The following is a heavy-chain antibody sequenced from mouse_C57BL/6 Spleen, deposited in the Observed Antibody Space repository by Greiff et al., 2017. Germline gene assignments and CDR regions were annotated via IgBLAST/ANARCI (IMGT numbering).Heavy chain of an antibody. Sequence: EVQLQESGPGLVKPSQSLSLTCSVTGYSITSGYYWNWIRQFPGNKLEWMGYISYDGSNNYNPSLKNRISITRDTSKNQFFLKLNSVTTEDTATYYCARDDDYGRYYAMDYWGQGTSVTVSS. D-gene: IGHD2-4*01. CDR3: ARDDDYGRYYAMDY. CDR2: ISYDGSN. V-gene: IGHV3-6*01. CDR1: GYSITSGYY. J-gene: IGHJ4*01.